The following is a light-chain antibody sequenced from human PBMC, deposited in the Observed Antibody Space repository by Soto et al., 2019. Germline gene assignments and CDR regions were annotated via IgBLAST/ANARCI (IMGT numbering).Light chain of an antibody. CDR1: QSVSSSY. Sequence: EIVLTQSPGTLSLSPGERATLSCRARQSVSSSYFAWYQQKPGQAPRLLIYGASSRATGIPDRFSGSGSGTDFTLTISRLEPEDFAVYYCQQYGSSPPYTFGQGTKLEIK. J-gene: IGKJ2*01. CDR3: QQYGSSPPYT. V-gene: IGKV3-20*01. CDR2: GAS.